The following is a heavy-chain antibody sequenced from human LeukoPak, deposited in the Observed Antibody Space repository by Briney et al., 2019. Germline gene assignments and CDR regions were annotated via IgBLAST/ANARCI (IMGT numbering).Heavy chain of an antibody. CDR3: ARDGGSYYPYFYYYYMDV. D-gene: IGHD1-26*01. J-gene: IGHJ6*03. CDR2: INSDGSST. V-gene: IGHV3-74*01. Sequence: GGSLRLSCAASGFTFSSYWMHWVRQAPGKGLVWVSRINSDGSSTTYADSVKGRFTITRDNAKNTLFLQMNSLRADDTAVYYCARDGGSYYPYFYYYYMDVWGKGTTVTVSS. CDR1: GFTFSSYW.